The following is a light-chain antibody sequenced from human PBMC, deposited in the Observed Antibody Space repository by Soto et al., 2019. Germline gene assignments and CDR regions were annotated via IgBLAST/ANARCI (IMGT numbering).Light chain of an antibody. V-gene: IGKV1-5*03. CDR1: QTISSW. CDR2: KAS. CDR3: QHYNSYSET. Sequence: DIQMTQSPSTLSGSVGDRVTITCRASQTISSWLAWYQQKPGKAPKLLIYKASTLKSGVPSRFSGSRSGTEFTLTISNLQPDDFATYYCQHYNSYSETFGQGTKVELK. J-gene: IGKJ1*01.